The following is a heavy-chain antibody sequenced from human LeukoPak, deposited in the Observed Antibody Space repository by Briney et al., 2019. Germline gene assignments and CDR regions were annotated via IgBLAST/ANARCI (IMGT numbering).Heavy chain of an antibody. CDR2: IYHSGST. Sequence: SETLSLTCTVSGYSISSGYYWGWIRQPPGKGLEWIGSIYHSGSTNYNPSLKSRVTISVDTSKNQFSLKLSSVTAADTAVYYCRQDTAMDGFDYWGQGTLVTVSS. V-gene: IGHV4-38-2*02. CDR1: GYSISSGYY. D-gene: IGHD5-18*01. J-gene: IGHJ4*02. CDR3: RQDTAMDGFDY.